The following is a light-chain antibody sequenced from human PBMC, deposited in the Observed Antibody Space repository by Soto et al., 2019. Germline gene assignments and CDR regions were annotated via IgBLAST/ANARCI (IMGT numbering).Light chain of an antibody. CDR3: QQYSSYSLPT. Sequence: DIQMTQSPSILSASVGDSVTITCRASQSVSRWLAWYQQKPGKAPKLLIYDASSLNSGVPSRFSGSQSGTEFPLTITSLLPDDFATYFCQQYSSYSLPTFGGGTKVDI. J-gene: IGKJ4*01. CDR2: DAS. CDR1: QSVSRW. V-gene: IGKV1-5*01.